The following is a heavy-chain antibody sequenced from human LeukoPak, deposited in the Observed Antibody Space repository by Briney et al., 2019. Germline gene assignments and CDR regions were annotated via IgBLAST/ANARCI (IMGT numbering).Heavy chain of an antibody. V-gene: IGHV3-21*01. Sequence: GGSLRLSCAASGFTFSTYSMNWVRQAPGKGLEWVSSISTRSDYIYYADSVKGRFTISRDNARNSLYLQVNSLRAEDTAVYFCVRDSSWFDYWGQGTLVTVSS. J-gene: IGHJ4*02. D-gene: IGHD2-15*01. CDR3: VRDSSWFDY. CDR2: ISTRSDYI. CDR1: GFTFSTYS.